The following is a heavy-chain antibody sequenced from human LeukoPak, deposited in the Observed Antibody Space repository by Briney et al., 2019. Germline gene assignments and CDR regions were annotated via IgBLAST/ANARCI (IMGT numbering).Heavy chain of an antibody. D-gene: IGHD3-22*01. CDR1: GFTFSSYS. CDR3: ARDTSAYDSSGYYEGY. Sequence: GGSLRLSCAASGFTFSSYSMNWVRQAPGKGLEWVSYISSSSRTIYYADSVKGRFTISRDNAKNSLYLQMNSLRAEDTAVYYCARDTSAYDSSGYYEGYWGQGSLVTVYS. CDR2: ISSSSRTI. V-gene: IGHV3-48*04. J-gene: IGHJ4*02.